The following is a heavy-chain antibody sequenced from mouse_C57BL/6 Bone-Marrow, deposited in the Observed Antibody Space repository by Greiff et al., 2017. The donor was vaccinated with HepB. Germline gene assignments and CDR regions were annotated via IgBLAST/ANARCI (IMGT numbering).Heavy chain of an antibody. CDR1: GFTFSSYA. CDR2: ISDGGSYT. Sequence: DVQLVESGGGLVKPGGSLKLSCAASGFTFSSYAMSWVRQTPEKRLEWVATISDGGSYTYYPDNVKGRFTISRDNAKNSLYLQMSHLKSEDTAMYYCARVVLRYYFDYWGQGTTLTVSS. J-gene: IGHJ2*01. CDR3: ARVVLRYYFDY. D-gene: IGHD1-1*01. V-gene: IGHV5-4*01.